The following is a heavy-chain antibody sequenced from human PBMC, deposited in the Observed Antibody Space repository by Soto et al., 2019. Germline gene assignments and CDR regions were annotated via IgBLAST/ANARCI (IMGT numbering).Heavy chain of an antibody. CDR3: ARGSRSLVVVPAAHYYFDY. CDR1: GGSFIGYY. D-gene: IGHD2-2*01. V-gene: IGHV4-34*01. J-gene: IGHJ4*02. CDR2: INHSGST. Sequence: SETLSLTCAVYGGSFIGYYWSWIRQPTGKGLEWIGEINHSGSTNYNPSLKSRVTISVDTSKNQFSLKLSSVTAADTAVYYCARGSRSLVVVPAAHYYFDYWGQGTLVTVSS.